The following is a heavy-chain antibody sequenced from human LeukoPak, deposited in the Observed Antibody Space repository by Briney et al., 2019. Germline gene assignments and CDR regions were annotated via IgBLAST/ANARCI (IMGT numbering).Heavy chain of an antibody. CDR3: TRDMIRGVPDYIDY. J-gene: IGHJ4*02. CDR1: RFYFSTYD. Sequence: GGSLRLPCTASRFYFSTYDMNWVRQVPGKGLEWVAAISAEGDIQIYLDSVMGRFTISRDNSKSTLYLQMNSLRIEDTGFYYCTRDMIRGVPDYIDYWGQGTLVTVSS. V-gene: IGHV3-30-3*01. D-gene: IGHD3-10*01. CDR2: ISAEGDIQ.